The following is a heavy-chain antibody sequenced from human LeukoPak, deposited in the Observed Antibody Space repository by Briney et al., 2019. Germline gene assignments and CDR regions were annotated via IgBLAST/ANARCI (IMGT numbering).Heavy chain of an antibody. Sequence: PGGSLRLSCAASGFTFSSYSMNWVRQAPGKGLEWVSSISSTSCYIYYGDAVKGRFTISRDNAKNSLYLHMNSLRAEDTAVYYCARDLQATGFYGDYGGVDYWGQGTLVTVSS. CDR1: GFTFSSYS. CDR2: ISSTSCYI. V-gene: IGHV3-21*01. D-gene: IGHD4-17*01. CDR3: ARDLQATGFYGDYGGVDY. J-gene: IGHJ4*02.